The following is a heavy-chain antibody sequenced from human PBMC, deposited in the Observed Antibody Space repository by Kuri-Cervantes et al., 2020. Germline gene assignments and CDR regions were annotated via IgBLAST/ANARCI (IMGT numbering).Heavy chain of an antibody. CDR1: GGSISSYY. D-gene: IGHD6-19*01. J-gene: IGHJ4*02. CDR2: IYYSGST. V-gene: IGHV4-59*13. CDR3: ARSPGSGWSN. Sequence: SETLSLTCTVSGGSISSYYWSWIRQPPGKGLEWIGYIYYSGSTNYNPSLKSRVTISVDTSKNQFSLKLSSVTAADTAVYYCARSPGSGWSNWGQGTLVTVSS.